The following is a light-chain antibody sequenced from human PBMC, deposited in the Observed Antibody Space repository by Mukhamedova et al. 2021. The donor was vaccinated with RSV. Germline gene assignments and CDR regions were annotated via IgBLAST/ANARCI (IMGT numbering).Light chain of an antibody. CDR2: GAS. CDR3: QHYGGGMFP. V-gene: IGKV3-20*01. CDR1: SVSSSS. Sequence: SVSSSSLAWYQQTPGQAPRLLLYGASSRATGIPDRFTGSGSGTDFTLTIDRLEPEDFGMYYCQHYGGGMFPFGLGTKLEIK. J-gene: IGKJ3*01.